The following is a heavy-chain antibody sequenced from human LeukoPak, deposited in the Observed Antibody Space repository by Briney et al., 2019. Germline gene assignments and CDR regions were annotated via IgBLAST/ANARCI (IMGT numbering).Heavy chain of an antibody. CDR2: ISYDGSHK. V-gene: IGHV3-30*04. Sequence: GRSLRLSCAASGFTFSPYTMHWVRQAPGKGLEWVAVISYDGSHKYFADSVKGRFTISRDNSKNTLYLQMNSLRPEDTAVYYCALVPRGYWGLGTLVTVSS. J-gene: IGHJ4*02. CDR1: GFTFSPYT. CDR3: ALVPRGY. D-gene: IGHD5-12*01.